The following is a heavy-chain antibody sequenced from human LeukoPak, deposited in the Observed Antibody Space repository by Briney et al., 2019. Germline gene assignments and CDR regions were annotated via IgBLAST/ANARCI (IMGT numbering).Heavy chain of an antibody. V-gene: IGHV3-15*01. CDR3: STNQALDI. Sequence: GGSLRLSCAASGFIFSDAWMTWVRQAPGKGLEWVGRIKRIADGGPTDYAAPVKGRFTISRDDSKNTLYLQTNSLKIEDTAVYYCSTNQALDIWGQGTKVTVSS. CDR1: GFIFSDAW. J-gene: IGHJ3*02. CDR2: IKRIADGGPT.